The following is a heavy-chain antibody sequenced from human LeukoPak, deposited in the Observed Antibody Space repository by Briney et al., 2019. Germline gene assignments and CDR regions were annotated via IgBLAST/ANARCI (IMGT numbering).Heavy chain of an antibody. CDR1: GLTVSSNH. Sequence: PGGSLRPSCAASGLTVSSNHMNWVRQAPGKGLEWVSVIYSGGSTYNADSVKGRFSISRDNSKNTLYLQMISLRAEDTAVYYCARASEMATFTDWGQGTLVTVSS. CDR3: ARASEMATFTD. J-gene: IGHJ4*02. CDR2: IYSGGST. D-gene: IGHD5-24*01. V-gene: IGHV3-66*01.